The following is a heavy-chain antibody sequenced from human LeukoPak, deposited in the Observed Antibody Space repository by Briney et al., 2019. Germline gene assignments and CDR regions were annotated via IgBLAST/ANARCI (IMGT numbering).Heavy chain of an antibody. V-gene: IGHV4-34*01. Sequence: SETLSLTCAVYGGSFSGYYWSWISQPPGKGLEWIGEINHSGSTNYNPSLKSRVTISVDTSKNQFSLKLSSVAAADTAVYYCARRSGYGYVSWFDPWGQGTLVTVSS. CDR2: INHSGST. J-gene: IGHJ5*02. D-gene: IGHD5-18*01. CDR3: ARRSGYGYVSWFDP. CDR1: GGSFSGYY.